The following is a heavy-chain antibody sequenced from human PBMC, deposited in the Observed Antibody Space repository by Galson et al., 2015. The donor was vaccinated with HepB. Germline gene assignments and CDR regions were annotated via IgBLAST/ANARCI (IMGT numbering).Heavy chain of an antibody. J-gene: IGHJ5*02. V-gene: IGHV3-33*01. CDR3: AREGDYSNYWDLSWFDP. Sequence: SLRLSCAASGFTFSSYGMHWVRQAPGKGLEWVAVIWYDGSNKYYADSVKGRFTISRDNSKNTLYLQMNSLRAEDTAVYYCAREGDYSNYWDLSWFDPWGQGTLVTVSS. CDR1: GFTFSSYG. D-gene: IGHD4-11*01. CDR2: IWYDGSNK.